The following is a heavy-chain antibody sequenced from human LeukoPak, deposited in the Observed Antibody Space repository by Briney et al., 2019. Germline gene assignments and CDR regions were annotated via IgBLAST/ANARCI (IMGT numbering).Heavy chain of an antibody. CDR2: ISGSGGST. V-gene: IGHV3-23*01. CDR1: GFTFSSYA. D-gene: IGHD2-2*01. J-gene: IGHJ5*02. Sequence: GGSLRLSCAASGFTFSSYAMSWVRQAPGKGLEWVSAISGSGGSTYYADSVKGRFTISRDNSKNTLYLQMNSLRAEDTAVYYCARVSGPAARTYNWFDPWGQGTLVTVSS. CDR3: ARVSGPAARTYNWFDP.